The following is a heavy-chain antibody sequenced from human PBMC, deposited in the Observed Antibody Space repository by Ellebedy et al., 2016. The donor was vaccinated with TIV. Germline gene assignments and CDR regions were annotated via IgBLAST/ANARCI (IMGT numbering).Heavy chain of an antibody. CDR2: IWYDGSNK. V-gene: IGHV3-33*01. CDR1: GLTFSSYG. J-gene: IGHJ4*02. Sequence: GGSLRLXXAASGLTFSSYGMHWVRQAPGKGLEWVAVIWYDGSNKYYADSVKGRFTISRDNSKSTLYPQMNSLRAEDTAVYYCARDGGSMVRGVPFDYWGQGTLVTVSS. CDR3: ARDGGSMVRGVPFDY. D-gene: IGHD3-10*01.